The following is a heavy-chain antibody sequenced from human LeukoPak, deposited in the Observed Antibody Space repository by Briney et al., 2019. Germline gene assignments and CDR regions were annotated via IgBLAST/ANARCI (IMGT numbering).Heavy chain of an antibody. V-gene: IGHV4-59*01. CDR3: ARSPLSYFYGMDV. CDR1: GGSISSYY. Sequence: SETLSLTCTVSGGSISSYYWSWIRQPPGKGLEWIGYIYYSGSTNYNPSLKSRVTISVDTSKNQFSLKLSSVTAADPAVYYRARSPLSYFYGMDVWGQGTTVTVSS. D-gene: IGHD2/OR15-2a*01. CDR2: IYYSGST. J-gene: IGHJ6*02.